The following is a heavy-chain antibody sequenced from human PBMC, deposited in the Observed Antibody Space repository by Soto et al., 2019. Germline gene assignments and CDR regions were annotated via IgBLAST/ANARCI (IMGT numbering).Heavy chain of an antibody. Sequence: PFLLCSVSDDSMKNYYWSWIRQPPGKGLEWIGYIDYSWNTNYNPSLKSRVSISVDTSKNQFSLRLNFVTAADTAMYYCARGAGWWDYWGQGILVTV. V-gene: IGHV4-59*01. CDR1: DDSMKNYY. J-gene: IGHJ4*02. CDR3: ARGAGWWDY. D-gene: IGHD2-15*01. CDR2: IDYSWNT.